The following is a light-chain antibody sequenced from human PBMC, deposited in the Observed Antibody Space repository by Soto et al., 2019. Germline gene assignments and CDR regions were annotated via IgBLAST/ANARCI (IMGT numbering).Light chain of an antibody. V-gene: IGLV8-61*01. CDR1: SGSVSTTYY. CDR3: VLYMGSGIVI. J-gene: IGLJ2*01. Sequence: QTVVTQEPSFSVSPGGTVTLSCALRSGSVSTTYYPSWYQQTPGQAPRTLIHNTDTRSSGVPDRFSGSILENKAALTITGAQADDESDYYCVLYMGSGIVIFGGGTKLTVL. CDR2: NTD.